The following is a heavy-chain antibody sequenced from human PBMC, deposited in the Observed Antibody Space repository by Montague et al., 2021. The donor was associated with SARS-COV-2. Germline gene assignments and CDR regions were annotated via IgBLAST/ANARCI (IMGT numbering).Heavy chain of an antibody. CDR3: ARPSMVRRDYYYYGIDV. V-gene: IGHV4-59*01. CDR2: IYHSGTT. CDR1: GGSINSFY. D-gene: IGHD2-21*01. Sequence: SETLSLTCIVSGGSINSFYWSWIRQPRGKGLEWIGYIYHSGTTHYSPSLKSRVAISLDTSKNQFSLTLNSVTAADTAVYYCARPSMVRRDYYYYGIDVWGQGTTVTVSS. J-gene: IGHJ6*02.